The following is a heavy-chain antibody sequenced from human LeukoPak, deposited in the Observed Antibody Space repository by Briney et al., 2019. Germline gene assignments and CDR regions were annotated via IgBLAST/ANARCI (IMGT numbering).Heavy chain of an antibody. CDR3: ARGHCSSTRCYFDY. D-gene: IGHD2-2*01. CDR1: GGSFGGYY. J-gene: IGHJ4*02. CDR2: INHSGST. V-gene: IGHV4-34*01. Sequence: PSETLSLTCAVYGGSFGGYYWSWIRQPPGKGLEWIGEINHSGSTNYNPSLKSRVTISVDTSKNQFSLKLSSVTAADTAVYYCARGHCSSTRCYFDYWGQGTLVTVSS.